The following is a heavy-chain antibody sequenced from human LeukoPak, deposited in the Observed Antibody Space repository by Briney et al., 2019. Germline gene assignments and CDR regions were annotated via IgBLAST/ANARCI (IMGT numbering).Heavy chain of an antibody. V-gene: IGHV4-34*01. Sequence: SETLSLTCAVYGGSFSGYYWSWIRQPPGKGLEWIGEINHSGSTNYNPSLKSRVTISVDTSKNQFSLKLSSVTAADTAVYYCARGGKYQLLYNYYDYGMDVWGQGTTVTVSS. J-gene: IGHJ6*02. CDR1: GGSFSGYY. D-gene: IGHD2-2*02. CDR2: INHSGST. CDR3: ARGGKYQLLYNYYDYGMDV.